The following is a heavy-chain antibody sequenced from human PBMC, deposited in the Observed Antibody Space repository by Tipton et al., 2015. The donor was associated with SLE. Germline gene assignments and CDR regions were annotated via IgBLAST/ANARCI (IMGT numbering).Heavy chain of an antibody. CDR3: ARRGVVSRFDP. J-gene: IGHJ5*02. CDR2: INHSGST. Sequence: LRLSCAVYGGSFSGYYWSWIRQPPGKGLEWIGEINHSGSTNYNPSLKSRVTLSVDTSKNQCFLKLNSVTAADTAVYYCARRGVVSRFDPWGQGTLVTVSS. V-gene: IGHV4-34*01. D-gene: IGHD2-8*02. CDR1: GGSFSGYY.